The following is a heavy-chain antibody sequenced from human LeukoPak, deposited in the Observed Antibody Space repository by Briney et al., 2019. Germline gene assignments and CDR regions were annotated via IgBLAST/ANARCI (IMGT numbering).Heavy chain of an antibody. J-gene: IGHJ4*02. CDR1: GFTLSNNW. Sequence: QTGGSLRLSCAASGFTLSNNWMAWVRQAPGKGPELVAHIKHDGSHTGYVDSVKGRFTISRDNSKNSLYLQLNSLRAEDTAMYYCAKYLSRAFDCWGQGSLITVSS. CDR2: IKHDGSHT. V-gene: IGHV3-7*01. D-gene: IGHD2/OR15-2a*01. CDR3: AKYLSRAFDC.